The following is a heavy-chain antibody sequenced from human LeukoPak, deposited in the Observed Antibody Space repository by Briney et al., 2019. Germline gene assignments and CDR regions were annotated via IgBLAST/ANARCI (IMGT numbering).Heavy chain of an antibody. Sequence: ASVKVSCKASGYTFTSYYMHWVRQAPGQGLEWMGIINPSGGSTSYAQKFQGRVTMTRDTSTSTVYMELSSLRSEDTAVYHCAREISNLSGSYGLDYWGQGTLVTVSS. D-gene: IGHD1-26*01. J-gene: IGHJ4*02. CDR2: INPSGGST. CDR1: GYTFTSYY. V-gene: IGHV1-46*01. CDR3: AREISNLSGSYGLDY.